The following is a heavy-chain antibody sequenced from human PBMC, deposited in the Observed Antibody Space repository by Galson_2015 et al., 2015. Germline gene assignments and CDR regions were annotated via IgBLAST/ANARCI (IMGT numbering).Heavy chain of an antibody. CDR3: ATQSLYCSSTTCFNI. V-gene: IGHV3-11*03. CDR1: GFTFSDYY. J-gene: IGHJ3*02. D-gene: IGHD2-2*01. CDR2: ISSSGSYT. Sequence: SLRLPCAASGFTFSDYYMSWIRQAPGKGLEWVSYISSSGSYTNYPDSVRGRFTISRDNAKNLLSLQMDSLRAEDTAVYYCATQSLYCSSTTCFNIWGQGTMVTVSS.